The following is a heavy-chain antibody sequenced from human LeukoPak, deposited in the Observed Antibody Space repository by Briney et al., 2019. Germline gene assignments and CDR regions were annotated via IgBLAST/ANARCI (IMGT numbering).Heavy chain of an antibody. CDR3: ARHYIPHYTFDY. Sequence: LSEPLDFTCTVSGGSINNYYWSWIRQPPGKGLEWIGYIYSTGSTNYNPSLNSRVTISVDTSKNQFSLKLNSVTAADTAVYYCARHYIPHYTFDYWGQGTVHTVSS. J-gene: IGHJ4*02. D-gene: IGHD4-11*01. CDR2: IYSTGST. CDR1: GGSINNYY. V-gene: IGHV4-59*08.